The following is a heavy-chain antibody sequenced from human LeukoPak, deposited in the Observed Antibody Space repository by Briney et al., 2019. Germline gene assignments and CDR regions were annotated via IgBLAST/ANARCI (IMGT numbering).Heavy chain of an antibody. CDR3: ARDPPRAALVFDC. Sequence: GGSLRLFCAASGFTFSNYAMIWVRQAPGKALEWVSAITSGGGTTYYAGSVKGRFTISRDNSKNTLYLQMNSLRAEDTAVYYCARDPPRAALVFDCWGQGILVSVSS. J-gene: IGHJ4*02. CDR1: GFTFSNYA. D-gene: IGHD6-25*01. V-gene: IGHV3-23*01. CDR2: ITSGGGTT.